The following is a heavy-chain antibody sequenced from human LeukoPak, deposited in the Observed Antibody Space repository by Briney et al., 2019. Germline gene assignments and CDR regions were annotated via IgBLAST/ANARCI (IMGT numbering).Heavy chain of an antibody. CDR1: GFTFSSYS. CDR2: ISSSSSYI. Sequence: PGGSLRLSCAASGFTFSSYSMSWVRQAPGKGLEWVSSISSSSSYIYYADSVKGRFTISRDNAKNSLYLQMNSLRAEDTAVYYCARDDSSRSWWFDPWGQGTLVTVSS. V-gene: IGHV3-21*01. D-gene: IGHD6-13*01. CDR3: ARDDSSRSWWFDP. J-gene: IGHJ5*02.